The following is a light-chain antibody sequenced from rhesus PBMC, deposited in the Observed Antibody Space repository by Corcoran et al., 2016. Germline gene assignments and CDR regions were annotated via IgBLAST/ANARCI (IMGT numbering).Light chain of an antibody. V-gene: IGLV2-13*02. Sequence: QAALTQSSSVSGSPGQSVTISCTGLSSDIGDYNYVSWYQQHPGKVPKLIIYEVSKRPSGASDRFSGSKSGNTASLTISGLPAEDEADYYCSSYAKSSAIIFGTGTRLTVL. J-gene: IGLJ1*01. CDR2: EVS. CDR3: SSYAKSSAII. CDR1: SSDIGDYNY.